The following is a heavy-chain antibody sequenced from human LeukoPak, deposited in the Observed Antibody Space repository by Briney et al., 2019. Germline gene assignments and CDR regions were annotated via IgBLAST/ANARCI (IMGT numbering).Heavy chain of an antibody. D-gene: IGHD6-13*01. Sequence: GGSLRLSCAASGFTFSSYAMSWVRQAPGKGLEWVSGISSSGGSTYYADSVKGRFTISRDKSQNTMYLQMNSLRADDTAVYYCAKAHSSSTNCFDPWGQGTLVTVSS. J-gene: IGHJ5*02. CDR1: GFTFSSYA. V-gene: IGHV3-23*01. CDR2: ISSSGGST. CDR3: AKAHSSSTNCFDP.